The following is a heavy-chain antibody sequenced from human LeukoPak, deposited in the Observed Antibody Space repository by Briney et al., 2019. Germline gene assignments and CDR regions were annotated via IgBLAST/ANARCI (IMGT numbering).Heavy chain of an antibody. V-gene: IGHV4-30-2*01. CDR2: IYHSGST. Sequence: SETLSLTCTVSGGSISSGGYYWSWIRQPPGKGLEWIGYIYHSGSTYYNPSLKSRVTISVDRSKNQFSLKLSSVTAADTAVYYCASGYSSSWYYFDYWGQGTLVTVSS. J-gene: IGHJ4*02. D-gene: IGHD6-13*01. CDR3: ASGYSSSWYYFDY. CDR1: GGSISSGGYY.